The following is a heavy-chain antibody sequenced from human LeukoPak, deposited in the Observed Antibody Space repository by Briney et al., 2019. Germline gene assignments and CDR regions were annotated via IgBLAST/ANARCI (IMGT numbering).Heavy chain of an antibody. CDR1: GGSISSGGYY. D-gene: IGHD4-17*01. J-gene: IGHJ6*02. CDR3: ATVEDYGDQYYYYGMDV. Sequence: SETLSLTCTVSGGSISSGGYYWSWIRQHPGKGLEWIGYIYYSGSTYYNPSLKSRVTISVDTSKNQFSLKLSSVTAADTAVYYCATVEDYGDQYYYYGMDVWGQGTTVTVSS. CDR2: IYYSGST. V-gene: IGHV4-31*03.